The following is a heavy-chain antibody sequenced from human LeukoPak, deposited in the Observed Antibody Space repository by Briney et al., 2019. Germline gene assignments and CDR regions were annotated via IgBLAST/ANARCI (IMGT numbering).Heavy chain of an antibody. D-gene: IGHD3-3*01. CDR2: INHSGST. CDR3: ARGPWTSGYYTPLGVPYFDY. Sequence: SETLSLTCAVYGGSFSGYYWSWTRQPPGKGLEWIGEINHSGSTNYNPSLKSRVTLSVDTSKNQFSLKLSSVTAADTAVYYCARGPWTSGYYTPLGVPYFDYWGQGTLVTVSS. J-gene: IGHJ4*02. V-gene: IGHV4-34*01. CDR1: GGSFSGYY.